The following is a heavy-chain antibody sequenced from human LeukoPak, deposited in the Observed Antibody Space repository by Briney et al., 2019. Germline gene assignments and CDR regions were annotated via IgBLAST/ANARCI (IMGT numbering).Heavy chain of an antibody. Sequence: GGSLRLSCAASGFTFSSYGMHWVRQAPGKGREWVAFIRYDGSNKHYADSVERRFTISRDISKNTLYLQMNRLRAEDTAVYYCAKRYGDYGTFDYWGQGTLVTVSS. J-gene: IGHJ4*02. D-gene: IGHD4-17*01. V-gene: IGHV3-30*02. CDR1: GFTFSSYG. CDR2: IRYDGSNK. CDR3: AKRYGDYGTFDY.